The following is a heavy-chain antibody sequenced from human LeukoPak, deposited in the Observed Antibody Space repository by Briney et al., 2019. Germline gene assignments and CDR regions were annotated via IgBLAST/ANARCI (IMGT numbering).Heavy chain of an antibody. V-gene: IGHV3-7*01. D-gene: IGHD5-18*01. J-gene: IGHJ4*02. CDR1: GFTFSSYW. CDR3: APEDTAMVEHLDFDY. CDR2: IKQDGSEK. Sequence: SGGSLRLSCAASGFTFSSYWMSWVRQAPGKGLEWVANIKQDGSEKYYVDSVKGRFTISRDNAKNSLYLQMDSLRAEDTAVYYCAPEDTAMVEHLDFDYWGQGTLVTVSS.